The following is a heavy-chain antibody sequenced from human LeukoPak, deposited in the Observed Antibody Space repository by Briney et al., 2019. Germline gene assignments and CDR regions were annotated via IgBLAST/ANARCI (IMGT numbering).Heavy chain of an antibody. Sequence: SETLSLTCAVYGGSFSGCYWSWIRQPPGKGLEWIGEINHSGSTNYNPSLKSRVTISVDTSKNQFSLKLSSVTAADTAVYYCARGPDIVVVPAARGTSYGMDVWGQGTTVTVSS. CDR3: ARGPDIVVVPAARGTSYGMDV. CDR1: GGSFSGCY. D-gene: IGHD2-2*01. J-gene: IGHJ6*02. V-gene: IGHV4-34*01. CDR2: INHSGST.